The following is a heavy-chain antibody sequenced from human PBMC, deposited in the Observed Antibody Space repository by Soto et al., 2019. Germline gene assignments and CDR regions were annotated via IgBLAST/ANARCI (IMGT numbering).Heavy chain of an antibody. CDR2: ISSSSSYI. V-gene: IGHV3-21*01. J-gene: IGHJ4*02. D-gene: IGHD3-22*01. CDR1: GFTFSSYS. Sequence: GGSLRLSCAASGFTFSSYSMNRVRQAPGKGLEWVSSISSSSSYIYYADSVKGRFTISRDNAKNSLYLQMNSLRAEDTAVYYCARDLTMIGPPGDYWGQGTLVTVSS. CDR3: ARDLTMIGPPGDY.